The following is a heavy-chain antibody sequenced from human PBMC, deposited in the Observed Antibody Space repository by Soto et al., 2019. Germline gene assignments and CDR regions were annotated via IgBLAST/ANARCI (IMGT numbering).Heavy chain of an antibody. Sequence: GGSLRLSCAASGFTFSSYSMNWVRQAPGKGLEWVSYISSSSSTIYYADSVKGRFTISRDNAKNSLYLQMNSLRDEDTAVYYCARDSQEWLRLNYYYYYGMDVWGQGTTVTVSS. CDR1: GFTFSSYS. CDR3: ARDSQEWLRLNYYYYYGMDV. V-gene: IGHV3-48*02. CDR2: ISSSSSTI. J-gene: IGHJ6*02. D-gene: IGHD5-12*01.